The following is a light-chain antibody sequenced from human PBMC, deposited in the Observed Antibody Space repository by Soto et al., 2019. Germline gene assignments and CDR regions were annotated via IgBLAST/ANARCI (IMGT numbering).Light chain of an antibody. Sequence: QSALTQPPSASGSPGQSVTISCTGTSSDVGAINYVSWYQHHPGKAPKFLIYEVNKRPSGVPDRFSGSKSGNTASLTVSGLQPEDEAEYFCSSFVDGTSYVFGTGTKLTVL. CDR2: EVN. CDR1: SSDVGAINY. V-gene: IGLV2-8*01. J-gene: IGLJ1*01. CDR3: SSFVDGTSYV.